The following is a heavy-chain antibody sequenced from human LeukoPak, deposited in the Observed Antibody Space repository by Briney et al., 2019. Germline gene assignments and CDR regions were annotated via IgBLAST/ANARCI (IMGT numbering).Heavy chain of an antibody. J-gene: IGHJ5*02. CDR3: ARQEYCSGGSCYTWFDP. V-gene: IGHV5-51*01. D-gene: IGHD2-15*01. CDR2: IYPGDSDT. CDR1: GYSLTSYW. Sequence: PGESLKISCKGSGYSLTSYWIGWVRQMPGKGLEWMGIIYPGDSDTRYSPSFQGQVTISADKSISTAYLQWSSLKASDTAMYYCARQEYCSGGSCYTWFDPWGQGTLVIVSS.